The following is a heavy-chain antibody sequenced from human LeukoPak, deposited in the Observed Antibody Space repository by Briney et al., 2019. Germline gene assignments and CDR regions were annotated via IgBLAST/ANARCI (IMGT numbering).Heavy chain of an antibody. Sequence: GGSLRLSCAASGFTFSSYWVHWVRQAPGKGLEWVSRINNDGSTINYADSVKGRFTISRDNAKNSLYLQMNSLRAEDTAVYYCARGNSSGYYYVYWGQGTLVTVSS. CDR2: INNDGSTI. V-gene: IGHV3-74*01. CDR1: GFTFSSYW. CDR3: ARGNSSGYYYVY. J-gene: IGHJ4*02. D-gene: IGHD3-22*01.